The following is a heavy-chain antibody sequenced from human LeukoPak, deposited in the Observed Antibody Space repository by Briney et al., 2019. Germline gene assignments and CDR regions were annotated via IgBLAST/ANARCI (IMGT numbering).Heavy chain of an antibody. V-gene: IGHV4-59*01. J-gene: IGHJ3*02. CDR2: IYNSGST. D-gene: IGHD6-13*01. CDR1: GGSISTYY. CDR3: ARDKAAAGI. Sequence: SETLSLTCTVSGGSISTYYWTWIRQPPGKGLDWIGYIYNSGSTNYNPSLKSRVTISVDTSKNQFSLKLSSVTAADTAVYYCARDKAAAGIWGQGTMVTVSS.